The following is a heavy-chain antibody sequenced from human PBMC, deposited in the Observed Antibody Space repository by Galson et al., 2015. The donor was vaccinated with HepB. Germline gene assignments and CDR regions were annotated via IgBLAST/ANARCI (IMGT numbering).Heavy chain of an antibody. D-gene: IGHD4-23*01. J-gene: IGHJ4*02. Sequence: SVKVSCKASGGTFSSYAISWVRQAPGQGLEWMGGIIPILGTANYAQKFQGRVTITADESTSTAYMELSSLRSEDTAVYYCARETDYGGKTSYFDYWGQGTLVTVSS. CDR2: IIPILGTA. CDR1: GGTFSSYA. CDR3: ARETDYGGKTSYFDY. V-gene: IGHV1-69*13.